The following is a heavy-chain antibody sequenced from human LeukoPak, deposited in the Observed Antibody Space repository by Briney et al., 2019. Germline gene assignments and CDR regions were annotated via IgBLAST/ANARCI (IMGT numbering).Heavy chain of an antibody. D-gene: IGHD4-11*01. CDR2: IGGNGGGT. Sequence: GGSLRLSCAASGFTFSCFPMSWVRQAPGTGLEWVSIIGGNGGGTYYADSVKGRFTISRDNSKNTLYLQMNSLRAEDTAVYFCAKERAATTSFDYWGQGTLVTVSS. CDR3: AKERAATTSFDY. J-gene: IGHJ4*02. CDR1: GFTFSCFP. V-gene: IGHV3-23*01.